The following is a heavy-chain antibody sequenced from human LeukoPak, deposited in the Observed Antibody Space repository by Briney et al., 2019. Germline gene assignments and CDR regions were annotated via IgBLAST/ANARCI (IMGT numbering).Heavy chain of an antibody. Sequence: GGSLRLSCAASGFTFSDYYMTWIRRAPGKGLEWVSYISSSSSTIYYADSVKGRFTISRDNAKNSLYLQMNSLRDEDTAVYYCARVGYYYDSSGYYYWDYWGQGTLVTVSS. D-gene: IGHD3-22*01. J-gene: IGHJ4*02. V-gene: IGHV3-11*04. CDR3: ARVGYYYDSSGYYYWDY. CDR2: ISSSSSTI. CDR1: GFTFSDYY.